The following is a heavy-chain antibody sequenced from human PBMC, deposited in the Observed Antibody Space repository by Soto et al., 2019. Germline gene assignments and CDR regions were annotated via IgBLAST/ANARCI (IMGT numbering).Heavy chain of an antibody. CDR1: GYTFTSYY. CDR3: ARDQGSSWSRRYYYYGMDV. CDR2: INPSGGST. Sequence: ASVKVSCKASGYTFTSYYMHWVRQAPGQGLEWMGIINPSGGSTSYAQKFQGRVTMTRDTSTSTVYMELSSLRSEDTAVYYCARDQGSSWSRRYYYYGMDVWGQGTTVTVSS. J-gene: IGHJ6*02. V-gene: IGHV1-46*01. D-gene: IGHD6-13*01.